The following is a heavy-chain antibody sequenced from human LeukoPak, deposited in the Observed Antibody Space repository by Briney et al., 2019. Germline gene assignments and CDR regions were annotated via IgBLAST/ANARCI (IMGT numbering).Heavy chain of an antibody. Sequence: PSESLSLTCAVYGGSFSGYYWSWMRQPPGKGLEWIGEINHSGSTNYNPSLKSRVTISVDTSKNQFSLKLSSVTAADTAVYYCARSHFRFDPWGQGTLVTVSS. J-gene: IGHJ5*02. CDR2: INHSGST. CDR1: GGSFSGYY. CDR3: ARSHFRFDP. D-gene: IGHD2/OR15-2a*01. V-gene: IGHV4-34*01.